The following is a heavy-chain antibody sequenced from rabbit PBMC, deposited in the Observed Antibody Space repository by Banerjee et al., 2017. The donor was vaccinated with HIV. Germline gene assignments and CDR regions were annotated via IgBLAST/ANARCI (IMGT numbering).Heavy chain of an antibody. V-gene: IGHV1S45*01. D-gene: IGHD4-1*01. J-gene: IGHJ4*01. Sequence: QEQLEESGGDLVKPEGSLTLTCTASGFSFSNNYWICWVRQAPGKGLEWIACIDAGSSGSTYFANWAKGRFTISKPSSTTVTLQMPSLPAADTATYFCARDWGSYNIAGVGGLWGPGTLVTVS. CDR2: IDAGSSGST. CDR1: GFSFSNNYW. CDR3: ARDWGSYNIAGVGGL.